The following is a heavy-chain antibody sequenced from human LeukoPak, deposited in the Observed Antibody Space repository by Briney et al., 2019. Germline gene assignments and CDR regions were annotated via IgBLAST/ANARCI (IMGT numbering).Heavy chain of an antibody. CDR3: ARGRHFYGPDV. CDR2: INHSGST. J-gene: IGHJ6*02. V-gene: IGHV4-34*01. Sequence: SETLSLTCAVYGGSFSGYYWSWIRQPPGKGLEWIGEINHSGSTNYNPSLKSRVTISVDTSKNQFSLKLSSVTAADTAVYYCARGRHFYGPDVWGQGTTVTVSS. CDR1: GGSFSGYY.